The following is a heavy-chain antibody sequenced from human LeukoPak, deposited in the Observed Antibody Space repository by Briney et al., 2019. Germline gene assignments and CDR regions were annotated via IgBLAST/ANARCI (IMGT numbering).Heavy chain of an antibody. J-gene: IGHJ4*02. D-gene: IGHD3-10*01. Sequence: GSVKVSCKASGYTFTAYYMHWGRQAPGQGLEWMGWINPNSGGTNSSQKFQDRVTLTRDTSISTAYMELGSLRSDDTAIYYCARAYGSGSSYHPDHWGQGTLVTVSS. V-gene: IGHV1-2*02. CDR2: INPNSGGT. CDR1: GYTFTAYY. CDR3: ARAYGSGSSYHPDH.